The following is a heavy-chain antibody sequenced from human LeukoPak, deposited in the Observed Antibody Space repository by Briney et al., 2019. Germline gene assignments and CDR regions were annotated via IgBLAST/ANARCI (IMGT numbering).Heavy chain of an antibody. J-gene: IGHJ4*02. V-gene: IGHV4-39*07. D-gene: IGHD2-2*01. CDR2: INHSGST. Sequence: SETLSLTCTVSGGSISSSSYYWSWIRQPPGKGLEWIGEINHSGSTNYNPSLKSRVTISVDTSKNRFSLKLSSVTAADTGVYYCARPLRYKLLSGLGYWGQGTLVTVSS. CDR3: ARPLRYKLLSGLGY. CDR1: GGSISSSSYY.